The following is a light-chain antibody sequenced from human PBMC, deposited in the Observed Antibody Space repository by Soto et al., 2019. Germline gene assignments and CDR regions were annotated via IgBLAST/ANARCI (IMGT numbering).Light chain of an antibody. CDR2: GAS. V-gene: IGKV3-20*01. CDR3: QQYGSSPLT. Sequence: EIVLTQSPGTLSLSPGERATLSCRASQSVSSSYLAWYQQKPGQAPRLLIYGASSRATGITDRFSGSGSGTDFPLTISRLEPEDVAVYYCQQYGSSPLTFGGGTKVEIK. CDR1: QSVSSSY. J-gene: IGKJ4*01.